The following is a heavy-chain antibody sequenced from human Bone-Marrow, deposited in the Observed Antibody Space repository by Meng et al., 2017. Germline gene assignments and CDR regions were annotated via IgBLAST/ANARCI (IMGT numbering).Heavy chain of an antibody. J-gene: IGHJ5*02. CDR3: ARGSTNWFDP. CDR1: GGSISSGGNY. V-gene: IGHV4-31*01. CDR2: IYYSGNT. Sequence: QVQLQESGPGLVKPSQTLSLTCTVSGGSISSGGNYWSWIRQHSGKGLEWIGYIYYSGNTYYNPSLKSLVNISVDTSKNQFSLKVSSVTAEDTAVYYCARGSTNWFDPWGQGILVTVSS.